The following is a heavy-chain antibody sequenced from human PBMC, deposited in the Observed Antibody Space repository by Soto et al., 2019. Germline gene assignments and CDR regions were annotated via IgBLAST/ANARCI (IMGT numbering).Heavy chain of an antibody. J-gene: IGHJ5*02. Sequence: SETLSLTCAVYGGSFSGYYWSWIRQPPGKGLEWIGEINHSGSTNYNPSLKSRVTISVDTSKNQFSLKLSSVTAADTAVYYCARDRLTMVRGVIITGFYGAWFDPWGQGTLVTVSS. CDR1: GGSFSGYY. CDR2: INHSGST. V-gene: IGHV4-34*01. CDR3: ARDRLTMVRGVIITGFYGAWFDP. D-gene: IGHD3-10*01.